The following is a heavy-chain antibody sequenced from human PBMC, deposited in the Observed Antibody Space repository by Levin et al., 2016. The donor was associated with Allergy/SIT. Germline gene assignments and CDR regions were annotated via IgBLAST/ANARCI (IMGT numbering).Heavy chain of an antibody. CDR1: GFTFSSYG. J-gene: IGHJ5*02. CDR2: VRFDGSTE. D-gene: IGHD2-2*01. CDR3: ARRGSCSRPSCPWFDP. Sequence: GESLKISCAASGFTFSSYGMHWVRQAPGKGLEWVAFVRFDGSTEYYADSVKGRFTISRDNSKDTLYLQMNSLRAEDTAVYYCARRGSCSRPSCPWFDPWGQGTLVTVSS. V-gene: IGHV3-30*02.